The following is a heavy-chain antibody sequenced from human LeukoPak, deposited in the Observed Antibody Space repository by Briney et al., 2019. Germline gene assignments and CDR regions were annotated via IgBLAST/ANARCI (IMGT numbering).Heavy chain of an antibody. CDR3: VGRFLEWSDD. V-gene: IGHV3-48*03. D-gene: IGHD3-3*01. J-gene: IGHJ4*02. CDR2: ISSSGTTI. Sequence: GGSLRLSCAASGFTFSSYEINWVRQAPGKGLEWVSYISSSGTTIYYADSVKGRFTISRDNAKNSLYLQMNSLRAEDTAVYYCVGRFLEWSDDWGQGTLVTVSS. CDR1: GFTFSSYE.